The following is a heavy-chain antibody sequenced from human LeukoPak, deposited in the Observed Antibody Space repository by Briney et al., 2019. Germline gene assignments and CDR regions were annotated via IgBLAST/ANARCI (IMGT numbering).Heavy chain of an antibody. CDR3: ARAYRSSGWYFDYYYYYYMDV. CDR2: ISWNGGST. V-gene: IGHV3-20*04. CDR1: EFTFDDYG. Sequence: GGSLRLSCVASEFTFDDYGMNWVRHAPGKGLEWVSRISWNGGSTTYADSVKGRFTISRGNAKNSLYLQMNSLRAEDTAVYYCARAYRSSGWYFDYYYYYYMDVWGKGTTVTISS. J-gene: IGHJ6*03. D-gene: IGHD6-19*01.